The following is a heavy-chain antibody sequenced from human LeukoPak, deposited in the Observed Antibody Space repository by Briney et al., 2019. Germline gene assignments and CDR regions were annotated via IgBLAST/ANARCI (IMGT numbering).Heavy chain of an antibody. Sequence: GGSLRLSCAASGFTFSSYAMSWVRPAPGKGLEWVSAISGSGGSTYYADSVKGRFTISRDNSKNTLYLQMNSLRAEDTAVYYCAKMDTAMVEYFDYWGQGTLVTVSS. V-gene: IGHV3-23*01. CDR2: ISGSGGST. CDR1: GFTFSSYA. J-gene: IGHJ4*02. CDR3: AKMDTAMVEYFDY. D-gene: IGHD5-18*01.